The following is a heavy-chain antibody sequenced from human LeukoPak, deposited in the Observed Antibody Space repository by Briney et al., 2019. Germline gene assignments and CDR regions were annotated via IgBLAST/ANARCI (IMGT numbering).Heavy chain of an antibody. CDR3: ARERGPPYYYYMDV. J-gene: IGHJ6*03. CDR1: GFTFSSYA. Sequence: GSLRLSCAASGFTFSSYAMHWVRQAPGKGLEYVSAISSNGGSTYYANSVKGRFTISRDNSKNTLYLQMGSLRAEDMAVYYCARERGPPYYYYMDVWGKGTTVTVSS. CDR2: ISSNGGST. V-gene: IGHV3-64*01. D-gene: IGHD3-10*01.